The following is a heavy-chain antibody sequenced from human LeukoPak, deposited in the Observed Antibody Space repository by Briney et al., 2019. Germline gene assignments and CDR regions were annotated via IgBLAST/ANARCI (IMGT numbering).Heavy chain of an antibody. V-gene: IGHV4-39*01. CDR1: GGSISSYY. D-gene: IGHD3-10*01. CDR3: ARHLKPHSYYGSGSYYL. CDR2: IYYSGST. J-gene: IGHJ5*02. Sequence: KPSETLSLTCTVSGGSISSYYWGWIRQPPGKGLEWIGSIYYSGSTYYNPSLKSRVTISVDTSKNQFSLKLSSVTAADTAVYYCARHLKPHSYYGSGSYYLWGQGTLVTVSS.